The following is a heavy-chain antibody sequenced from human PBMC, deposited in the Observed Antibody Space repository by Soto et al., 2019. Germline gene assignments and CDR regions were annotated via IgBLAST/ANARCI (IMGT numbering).Heavy chain of an antibody. Sequence: ASVKVSCKASGYTFTSYGISWVRQAPGQGLEWMGWISAYNGNTNYAQKLQGRVTMTTDTSTSTAYMELRSLRSDDTAVYYCARGLGTIFGVVITEWGFDPWGQGTLVTVSS. D-gene: IGHD3-3*01. CDR3: ARGLGTIFGVVITEWGFDP. CDR2: ISAYNGNT. V-gene: IGHV1-18*01. CDR1: GYTFTSYG. J-gene: IGHJ5*02.